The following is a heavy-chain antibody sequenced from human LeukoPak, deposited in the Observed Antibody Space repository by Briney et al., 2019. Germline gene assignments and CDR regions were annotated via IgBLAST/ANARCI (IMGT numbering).Heavy chain of an antibody. V-gene: IGHV1-8*01. Sequence: ASVKVSCKASGYTFTSYDINWVRQATGQGLEWMGWMNPNSGNTGYAQKFQGRVTMTRNNSISTAYMELSSLRSEDTAVYYCARVASELLEWYYYYYMDVWGKGTTVTVSS. CDR2: MNPNSGNT. CDR1: GYTFTSYD. CDR3: ARVASELLEWYYYYYMDV. D-gene: IGHD3-3*01. J-gene: IGHJ6*03.